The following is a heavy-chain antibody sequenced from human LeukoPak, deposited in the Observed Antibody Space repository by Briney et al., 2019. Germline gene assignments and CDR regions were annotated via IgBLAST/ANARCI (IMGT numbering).Heavy chain of an antibody. V-gene: IGHV4-30-2*01. CDR1: GVSISSGGYS. J-gene: IGHJ4*02. D-gene: IGHD4-17*01. Sequence: SSETLSLTCAVSGVSISSGGYSWSWIRQPPGKGLEWIGYIYHSGSTYYNPSLKSRVTISVDRSKNQFSLKLSSVTAADTAVYYCARGQTGYGDYVLDYWGQGTLVTVSS. CDR3: ARGQTGYGDYVLDY. CDR2: IYHSGST.